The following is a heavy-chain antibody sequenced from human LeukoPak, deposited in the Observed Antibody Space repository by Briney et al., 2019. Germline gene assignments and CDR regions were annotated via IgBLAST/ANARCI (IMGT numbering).Heavy chain of an antibody. V-gene: IGHV5-51*01. Sequence: GGSLQISCKGSGYSFTSYWIGWVRQMPGKGLEWMGIIYPGDSDTRYSPSFQGQVTISADKSISTAYLQWSSLKASDTAMYYCARLPTVDYGDYHPLRYWGQGTLVTVSS. D-gene: IGHD4-17*01. J-gene: IGHJ4*02. CDR3: ARLPTVDYGDYHPLRY. CDR1: GYSFTSYW. CDR2: IYPGDSDT.